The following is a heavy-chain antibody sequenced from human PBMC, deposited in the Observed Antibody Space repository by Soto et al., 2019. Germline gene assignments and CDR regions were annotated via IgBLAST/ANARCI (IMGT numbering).Heavy chain of an antibody. CDR1: GYTFTSYY. CDR3: SRGYPPRDQLGNLPGAF. J-gene: IGHJ4*02. D-gene: IGHD1-1*01. Sequence: SVKVSCKASGYTFTSYYIQWVRQAPGQGLEWMGIINPSGGSTNYAQKFQGRVTMTRDTSTSTVYMELSSLRSEDTAIYYCSRGYPPRDQLGNLPGAFWGQGTLVTVSS. V-gene: IGHV1-46*03. CDR2: INPSGGST.